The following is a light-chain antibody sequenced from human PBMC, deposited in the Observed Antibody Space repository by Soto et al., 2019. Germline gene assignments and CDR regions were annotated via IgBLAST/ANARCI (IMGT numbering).Light chain of an antibody. CDR2: DAS. Sequence: EIELTQSPGTLSLSPGERATLSCRASQSISSSYLAWYQQKPGQAPRLLIYDASSRATGIPARFSGSGSGTDFTLTICRLEPEDFAVYYCQQYGSSGTFGQGTKVDIK. V-gene: IGKV3-20*01. CDR3: QQYGSSGT. J-gene: IGKJ1*01. CDR1: QSISSSY.